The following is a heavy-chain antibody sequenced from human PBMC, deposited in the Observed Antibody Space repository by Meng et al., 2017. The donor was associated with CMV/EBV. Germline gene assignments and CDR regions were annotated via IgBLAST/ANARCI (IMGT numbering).Heavy chain of an antibody. CDR2: INWNGGST. V-gene: IGHV3-20*04. D-gene: IGHD3-3*01. Sequence: GESLKISCAASGFTFDDYGMSWVRQAPGKGLEWVSGINWNGGSTGYADSVKGRFTISRDNAKNSLYLQMNSLRAEDTALYYCARDFWSGSKDVWGQGPTVTVSS. CDR3: ARDFWSGSKDV. J-gene: IGHJ6*02. CDR1: GFTFDDYG.